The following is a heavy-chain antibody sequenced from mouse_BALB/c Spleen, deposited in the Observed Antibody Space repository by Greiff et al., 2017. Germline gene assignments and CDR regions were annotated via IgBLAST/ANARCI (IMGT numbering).Heavy chain of an antibody. CDR3: ARDSWFAY. V-gene: IGHV1-80*01. J-gene: IGHJ3*01. CDR1: GYAFSSYW. CDR2: IYPGDGDT. Sequence: VQLVESGAELVRPGSSVKISCKASGYAFSSYWMNWVKQRPGQGLEWIGQIYPGDGDTNYNGKFKGKATLTADKSSSTAYMQLSSLTSEDSAVYFCARDSWFAYWGQGTLVTVSA.